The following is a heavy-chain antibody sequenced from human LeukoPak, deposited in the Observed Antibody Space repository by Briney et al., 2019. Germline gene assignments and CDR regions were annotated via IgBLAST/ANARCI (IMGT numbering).Heavy chain of an antibody. V-gene: IGHV1-3*01. Sequence: ASVKVSCKDSGYTFTSYAMHWVRQAPGQRLEWMGWINAGNGNTKYSQKFQGRVTITRDTSASTAYMELSSLRSEDTAVYYCARGEQQPVPYLTYYGMDVWGQGTTVTVSS. D-gene: IGHD6-13*01. CDR3: ARGEQQPVPYLTYYGMDV. CDR2: INAGNGNT. CDR1: GYTFTSYA. J-gene: IGHJ6*02.